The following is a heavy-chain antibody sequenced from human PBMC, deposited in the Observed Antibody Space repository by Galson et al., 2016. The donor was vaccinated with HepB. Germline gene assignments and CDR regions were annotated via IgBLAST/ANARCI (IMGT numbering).Heavy chain of an antibody. CDR3: ARAGFTYSASGTSHLGVVNFDY. Sequence: TLSLTCSVSGASITSGDYYWTWIRQHPTKALEWIGYIHSNENTYYNPSLNNRVTISLDTSRNHFSLELTSMTAADSAIYYCARAGFTYSASGTSHLGVVNFDYWGQGTQVAVSS. J-gene: IGHJ4*02. V-gene: IGHV4-31*03. CDR1: GASITSGDYY. CDR2: IHSNENT. D-gene: IGHD3-10*01.